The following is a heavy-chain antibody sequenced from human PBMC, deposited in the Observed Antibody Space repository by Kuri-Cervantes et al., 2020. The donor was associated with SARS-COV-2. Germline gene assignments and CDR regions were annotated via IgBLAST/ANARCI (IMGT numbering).Heavy chain of an antibody. D-gene: IGHD4-17*01. CDR2: IYYSGST. J-gene: IGHJ6*03. CDR3: ARAYGFLRYIYYMDV. CDR1: GVAIDSNSYY. V-gene: IGHV4-39*07. Sequence: GSLRLSCIVSGVAIDSNSYYWVWIRQPPGKGLEWIGGIYYSGSTYHNPSLKSRVTISVDTSSKQFSLHLSSVTAADTAVYYCARAYGFLRYIYYMDVWGRGTTVTVSS.